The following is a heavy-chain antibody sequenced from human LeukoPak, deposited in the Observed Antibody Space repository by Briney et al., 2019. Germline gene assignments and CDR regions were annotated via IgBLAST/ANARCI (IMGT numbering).Heavy chain of an antibody. V-gene: IGHV4-61*02. D-gene: IGHD5-18*01. CDR1: GGSISSGSYY. J-gene: IGHJ4*02. CDR3: ARSGAAMVIAFFDY. CDR2: IHTSGST. Sequence: SQTLSLTCTVSGGSISSGSYYWSWIRQPAGKGLEWIGRIHTSGSTNYNPSLKSRATISVDTSKNQFSLKLSSVTAADTAVYYCARSGAAMVIAFFDYWGQGTLVTVSS.